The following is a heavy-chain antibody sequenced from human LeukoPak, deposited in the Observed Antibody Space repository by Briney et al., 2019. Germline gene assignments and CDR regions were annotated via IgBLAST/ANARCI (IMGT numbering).Heavy chain of an antibody. Sequence: PGGSLRLSCVASGFTFSNYAMLWVRQAPGKGLEWVAVIPYDESNKYYADSVEGRFTISRDNSKNTLYLQMNSLRAEDTAVYYCAKAQPSRSYSGGSPPGSLLPEFDYWGQGTLVTVSS. D-gene: IGHD1-26*01. V-gene: IGHV3-30-3*01. J-gene: IGHJ4*02. CDR2: IPYDESNK. CDR3: AKAQPSRSYSGGSPPGSLLPEFDY. CDR1: GFTFSNYA.